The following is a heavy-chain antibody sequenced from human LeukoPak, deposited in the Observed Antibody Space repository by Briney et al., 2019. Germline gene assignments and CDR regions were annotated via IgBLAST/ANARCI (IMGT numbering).Heavy chain of an antibody. J-gene: IGHJ3*02. CDR3: ARLTVTTHAFDI. D-gene: IGHD4-11*01. Sequence: ASVKVSCKASGGTFSSYAISWVRQAPGQGLEWTGGIIPIFGTANYAQKFQGRVTITTDESTSAAYMELSSLRSEDTAVCYCARLTVTTHAFDIWGQGTMVTVSS. CDR2: IIPIFGTA. CDR1: GGTFSSYA. V-gene: IGHV1-69*05.